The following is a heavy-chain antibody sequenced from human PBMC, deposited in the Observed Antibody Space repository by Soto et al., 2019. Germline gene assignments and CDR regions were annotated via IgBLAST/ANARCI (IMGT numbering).Heavy chain of an antibody. J-gene: IGHJ5*02. CDR3: ARHGHSSGWYVFRGFDH. Sequence: QLQLQESGPGLVKSSETLSLTCTVSGDSISSSSYYWGWIRQPPGKGLEWIGSIYYSGSTYYNPSLRIRVTLSVDTSKNQSSLKLRSVRAAATAVYYCARHGHSSGWYVFRGFDHWGQGTLVTVSS. D-gene: IGHD6-13*01. V-gene: IGHV4-39*01. CDR1: GDSISSSSYY. CDR2: IYYSGST.